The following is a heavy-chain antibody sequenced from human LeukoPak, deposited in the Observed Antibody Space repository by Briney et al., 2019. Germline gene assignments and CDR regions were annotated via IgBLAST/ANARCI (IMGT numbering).Heavy chain of an antibody. D-gene: IGHD5-12*01. CDR1: GFTFSSYS. CDR2: ISSSSSYI. V-gene: IGHV3-21*01. Sequence: KPGGSLRLSCAASGFTFSSYSMNWVRQAPGKGLEWVSSISSSSSYIYYADSVKGRFTISRDNAKNSLYLQMNSLRAEDTAVYYCARGDEGGYDRPFDYWGQGTLVTVSS. J-gene: IGHJ4*02. CDR3: ARGDEGGYDRPFDY.